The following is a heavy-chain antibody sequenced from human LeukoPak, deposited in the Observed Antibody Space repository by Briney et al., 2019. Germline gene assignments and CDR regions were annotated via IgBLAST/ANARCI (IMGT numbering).Heavy chain of an antibody. CDR3: ARDYADYVGFFFFDH. CDR2: ISVSGGST. J-gene: IGHJ4*02. Sequence: GGSLRLSCAASGFAFTNYAMNWVRLAPGKGLEWVSSISVSGGSTYYADSAKGRFTISRDNSKNTLYLQMDSLRAEDTAVYYCARDYADYVGFFFFDHWGQGTLVTVSS. CDR1: GFAFTNYA. D-gene: IGHD4-17*01. V-gene: IGHV3-23*01.